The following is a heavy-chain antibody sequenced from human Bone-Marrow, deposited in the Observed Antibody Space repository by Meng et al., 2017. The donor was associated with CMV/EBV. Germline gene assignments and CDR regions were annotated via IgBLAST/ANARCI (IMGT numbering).Heavy chain of an antibody. V-gene: IGHV1-69*05. CDR2: IIPIFGTA. Sequence: SVKVSCKASGGTFSSYAISWVRQAPGQGLEWMGGIIPIFGTANYAQKLQGRVTMTTDTSTSTAYMELRSLRSDDTAVYYCARVGPDTAMVEDYWGQGTRVTGYS. CDR1: GGTFSSYA. CDR3: ARVGPDTAMVEDY. J-gene: IGHJ4*02. D-gene: IGHD5-18*01.